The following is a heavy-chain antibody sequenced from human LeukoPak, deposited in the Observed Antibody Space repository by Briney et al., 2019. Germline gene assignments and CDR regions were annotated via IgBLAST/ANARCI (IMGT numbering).Heavy chain of an antibody. V-gene: IGHV4-59*01. Sequence: PPETLSLTCTVSGGSISSYYWSWIRQPPGKGLEWIGYIYYSGSTNYNPSLKSRVTISVDTSKNQFSLKLSSVTAADTAVYYCAAYEYSSSSSWFDPWGQGTLVTVSS. J-gene: IGHJ5*02. CDR2: IYYSGST. D-gene: IGHD6-6*01. CDR3: AAYEYSSSSSWFDP. CDR1: GGSISSYY.